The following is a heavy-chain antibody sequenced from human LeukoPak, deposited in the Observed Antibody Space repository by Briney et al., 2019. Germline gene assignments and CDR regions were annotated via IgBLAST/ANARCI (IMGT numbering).Heavy chain of an antibody. J-gene: IGHJ6*04. CDR1: GFTFSSYS. CDR3: AELGITMIGGV. CDR2: ISSSSSYI. Sequence: GGSLRLSCAASGFTFSSYSMNWVRQAPGKGLGWVSSISSSSSYIYYADSVKGRFTISRDNAKNSLYLQMDSLRAEDTAVYYCAELGITMIGGVWGKGTTVTISS. D-gene: IGHD3-10*02. V-gene: IGHV3-21*01.